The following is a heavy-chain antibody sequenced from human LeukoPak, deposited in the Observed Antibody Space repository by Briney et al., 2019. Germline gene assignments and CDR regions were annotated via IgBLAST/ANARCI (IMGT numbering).Heavy chain of an antibody. CDR2: IDPSDSYT. Sequence: GESLKISCKRFGTSLTNSWISWVRQMPGKGLEWMGRIDPSDSYTNYSPSFQGHVTISAGKSISTAFLQLNSLKASYSSMYYSTTRYTNSWSIAYWGQGTLVTVSS. CDR3: TTRYTNSWSIAY. J-gene: IGHJ4*02. V-gene: IGHV5-10-1*01. D-gene: IGHD6-13*01. CDR1: GTSLTNSW.